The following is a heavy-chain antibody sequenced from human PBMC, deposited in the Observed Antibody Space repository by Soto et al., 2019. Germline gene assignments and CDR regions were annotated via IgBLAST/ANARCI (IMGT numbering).Heavy chain of an antibody. D-gene: IGHD4-17*01. CDR3: ARDDDYDDNGLDS. Sequence: QVQLVESGGGVVQPGRSLRLSCAASGFAFSSHGMHWVRQAPGKGMEWVAVIVREGSEKHYADSVKGRFTISRDNSKNTLYLEMNSLRAEDTAVYYCARDDDYDDNGLDSWGQGTLVTVSS. V-gene: IGHV3-33*01. CDR1: GFAFSSHG. J-gene: IGHJ5*01. CDR2: IVREGSEK.